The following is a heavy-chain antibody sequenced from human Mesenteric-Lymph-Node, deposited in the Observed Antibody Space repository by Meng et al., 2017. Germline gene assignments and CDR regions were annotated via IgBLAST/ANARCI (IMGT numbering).Heavy chain of an antibody. CDR3: ARGRGNQPLFNF. CDR1: GGTFSSDA. J-gene: IGHJ4*02. Sequence: QVQLGMAGAEGKEPGSSVKVSCKASGGTFSSDASSWVRQAPGQGLEWMGGIIPIFGTANYAQKFQGRVTITTDESTSTAYMELSSLTFEDTAVYFCARGRGNQPLFNFWGQGTLVTVSS. CDR2: IIPIFGTA. D-gene: IGHD2/OR15-2a*01. V-gene: IGHV1-69*05.